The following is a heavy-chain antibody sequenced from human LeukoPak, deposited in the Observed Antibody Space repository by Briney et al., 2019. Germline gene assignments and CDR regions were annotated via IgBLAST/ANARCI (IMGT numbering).Heavy chain of an antibody. D-gene: IGHD6-19*01. V-gene: IGHV1-18*01. J-gene: IGHJ4*02. CDR2: ISPYNGNT. Sequence: ASVKVSCKASGYDFTSVGITWVRGAPGQVLEWMGWISPYNGNTRYAQKFQGRVAMTTDTSTTTAYMELRGLRFNDTAVYYCARAGPGSGWYFDYWGQGTLVTVSS. CDR1: GYDFTSVG. CDR3: ARAGPGSGWYFDY.